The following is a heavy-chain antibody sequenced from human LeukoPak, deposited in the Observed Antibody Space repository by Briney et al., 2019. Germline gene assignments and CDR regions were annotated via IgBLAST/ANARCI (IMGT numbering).Heavy chain of an antibody. J-gene: IGHJ4*02. Sequence: QPWGSLRLSCEASGFIFGSYAMNWVRQAPGKGLEWVALIIGNGGTKYYADSVKGRFTISRDNYKEILYLQMNSLRVEDTAVYYCAKVHSFSLEQYYFDYWGQGALVTVSS. CDR2: IIGNGGTK. D-gene: IGHD1-26*01. CDR3: AKVHSFSLEQYYFDY. CDR1: GFIFGSYA. V-gene: IGHV3-23*01.